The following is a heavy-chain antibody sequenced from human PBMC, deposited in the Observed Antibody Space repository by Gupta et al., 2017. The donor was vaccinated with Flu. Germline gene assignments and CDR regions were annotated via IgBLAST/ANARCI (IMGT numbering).Heavy chain of an antibody. J-gene: IGHJ2*01. D-gene: IGHD3-22*01. CDR1: GGSISSGSYY. Sequence: QVQLQESGPGLVKPSQTLSLTCTVSGGSISSGSYYWSWIRQPAGKGLEWIGRIYTSGSTNYNPSLKSRVTISVDTSKNKFSLKLSSVTAADTAVYYCARISPWLQRSYWYFDLWGRGTLVTVSS. V-gene: IGHV4-61*02. CDR3: ARISPWLQRSYWYFDL. CDR2: IYTSGST.